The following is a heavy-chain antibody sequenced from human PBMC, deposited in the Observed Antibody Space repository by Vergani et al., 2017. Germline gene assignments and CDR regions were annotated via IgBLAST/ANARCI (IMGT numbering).Heavy chain of an antibody. Sequence: QVQLQESGPGLVKPSQTLSITCTVSGGSISSGGYYWSWIRQHPGKGLEWIGYIYYSGSTYYNPSLKSRVTISVDTSKNQFSLKLSSVTAADTAVYYCARITIFGVVEPYYFDYWGQGTLVTVSS. J-gene: IGHJ4*02. CDR2: IYYSGST. CDR3: ARITIFGVVEPYYFDY. V-gene: IGHV4-31*03. D-gene: IGHD3-3*01. CDR1: GGSISSGGYY.